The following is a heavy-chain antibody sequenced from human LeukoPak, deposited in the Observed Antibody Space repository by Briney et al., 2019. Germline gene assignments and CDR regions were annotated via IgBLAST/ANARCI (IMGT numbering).Heavy chain of an antibody. CDR2: IWYDGSNK. V-gene: IGHV3-33*01. D-gene: IGHD3-22*01. CDR1: GFTFSSYG. CDR3: ASDSSGYYEREYFQH. J-gene: IGHJ1*01. Sequence: PGGSLRLSCAASGFTFSSYGMHWVRQAPGKGLEWVAVIWYDGSNKYYADSVRGRFTISRDNSKNTLYLQMNSLRAEDTAVYYCASDSSGYYEREYFQHWGQGTLVTVSS.